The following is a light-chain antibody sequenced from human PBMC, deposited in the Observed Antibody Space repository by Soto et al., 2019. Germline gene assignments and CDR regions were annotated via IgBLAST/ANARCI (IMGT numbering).Light chain of an antibody. CDR2: EVN. CDR1: SSDVGSYNR. CDR3: SSYTSSSTLV. J-gene: IGLJ2*01. Sequence: QSVLTQPPSVSGSPGQSVTISCTGTSSDVGSYNRVSWYQQPPGTAPKVMIYEVNNRPSGVPDRFSGSKSGNTASLTISGLEAEDEAYYYCSSYTSSSTLVFGGGTKVTVL. V-gene: IGLV2-18*02.